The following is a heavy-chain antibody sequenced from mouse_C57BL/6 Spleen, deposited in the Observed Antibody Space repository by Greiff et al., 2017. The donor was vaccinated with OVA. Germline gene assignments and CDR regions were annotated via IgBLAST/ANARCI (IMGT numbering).Heavy chain of an antibody. D-gene: IGHD2-4*01. CDR2: IRSKSNNYAT. V-gene: IGHV10-1*01. CDR1: GFSFNTYA. J-gene: IGHJ1*03. Sequence: GGGLVQPKGSLKLSCAASGFSFNTYAMNWVRQAPGKGLEWVARIRSKSNNYATYYADSVKDRFTISRDDSESMLYLQMNNLKTEDTAMYYCVRHHYDYDGYFDVWGTGTTVTVSS. CDR3: VRHHYDYDGYFDV.